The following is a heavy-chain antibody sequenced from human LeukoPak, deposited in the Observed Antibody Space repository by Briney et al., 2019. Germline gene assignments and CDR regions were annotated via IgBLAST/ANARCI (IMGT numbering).Heavy chain of an antibody. CDR3: ARDKASGYYDFWSGYFGLDY. D-gene: IGHD3-3*01. J-gene: IGHJ4*02. Sequence: ASVKVSCKASGYTFTSYGISWVRQAPGQGLEWMGWISAYNGNTNYAQKLQGRVTMTTDTSTSTAYMELRSLRSDDTAVYYCARDKASGYYDFWSGYFGLDYWGQGTLVTVSS. CDR1: GYTFTSYG. CDR2: ISAYNGNT. V-gene: IGHV1-18*01.